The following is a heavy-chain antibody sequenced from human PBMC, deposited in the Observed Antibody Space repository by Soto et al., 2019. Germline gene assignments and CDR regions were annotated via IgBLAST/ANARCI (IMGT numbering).Heavy chain of an antibody. CDR1: GDSISSSSQY. D-gene: IGHD2-21*01. V-gene: IGHV4-39*01. Sequence: QVQLQESGPGLVKPSETLSLTCSVSGDSISSSSQYWGWIRQPPGKGLEWIGSIHYSGTSYYNPSLKSRVTIFVDTAKNQLSLKLSSVTAAYTAVYYCARHWIAGSSIPWGQGTLVTVSS. CDR3: ARHWIAGSSIP. J-gene: IGHJ5*02. CDR2: IHYSGTS.